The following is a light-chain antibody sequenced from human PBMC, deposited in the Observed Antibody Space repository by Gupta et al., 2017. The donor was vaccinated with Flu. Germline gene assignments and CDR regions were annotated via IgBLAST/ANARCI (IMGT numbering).Light chain of an antibody. V-gene: IGLV1-40*01. Sequence: QSVLAQPPSESGAPGHRVTISCTGSSSNIGAGYEVHWYQQLTGTSPKLLIYAHTDLPSGVPDRFSGSKSGMSASVAITGLQAEEEADYYCQSYDSSLSGYVFGTGTKVTV. CDR2: AHT. CDR1: SSNIGAGYE. J-gene: IGLJ1*01. CDR3: QSYDSSLSGYV.